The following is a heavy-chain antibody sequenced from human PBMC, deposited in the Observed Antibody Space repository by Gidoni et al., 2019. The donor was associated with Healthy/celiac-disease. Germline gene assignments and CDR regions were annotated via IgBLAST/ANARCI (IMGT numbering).Heavy chain of an antibody. CDR3: ARHHGGDDCFDY. Sequence: SIYYSGSTYYNPSLKSRVTISVDTSKNQFSLKLSSVTAADTAVYYCARHHGGDDCFDYWGQGTLVTVSS. V-gene: IGHV4-39*01. CDR2: IYYSGST. D-gene: IGHD2-21*02. J-gene: IGHJ4*02.